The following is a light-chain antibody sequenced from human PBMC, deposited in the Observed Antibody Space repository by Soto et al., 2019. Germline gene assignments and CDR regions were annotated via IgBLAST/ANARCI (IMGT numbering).Light chain of an antibody. CDR3: SSYTTTTTLEV. V-gene: IGLV2-14*01. Sequence: QSVLTQPASVSGSPGQSIIFSCTGTSSDVGGYNYVSWYQHHPGKAPKLMIYEVSNRPSGVSNRFSGSKSGNTASLTISGLQGEDEADYYCSSYTTTTTLEVFGTGTKLTVL. J-gene: IGLJ1*01. CDR1: SSDVGGYNY. CDR2: EVS.